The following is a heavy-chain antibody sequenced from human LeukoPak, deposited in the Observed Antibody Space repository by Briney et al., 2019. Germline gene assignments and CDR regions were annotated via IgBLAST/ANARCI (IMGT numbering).Heavy chain of an antibody. D-gene: IGHD6-19*01. CDR2: IKQDGSEK. CDR3: ARVLYSSGWYKGDDAFDI. Sequence: PGGSLRLSCAASGFTFSSYSMNWVRQAPGKGLEWVANIKQDGSEKYYVDSVKGRFTISRDNAKNSLYLQMNSLRAEDTAVYYCARVLYSSGWYKGDDAFDIWGQGTMVTVSS. V-gene: IGHV3-7*01. CDR1: GFTFSSYS. J-gene: IGHJ3*02.